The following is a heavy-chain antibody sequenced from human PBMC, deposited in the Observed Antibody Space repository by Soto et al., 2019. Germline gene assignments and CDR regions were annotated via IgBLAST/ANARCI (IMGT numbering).Heavy chain of an antibody. V-gene: IGHV1-8*01. CDR2: MEPSTGRT. CDR1: GYSFTSLD. J-gene: IGHJ4*02. CDR3: ARGVSAGVDY. D-gene: IGHD1-26*01. Sequence: ASVKVSCKSSGYSFTSLDINWVRQTAGQGLEWMGWMEPSTGRTGYAQKFQGRVTMTRDTSINTAYMELTTLTSDDTAFYYCARGVSAGVDYWGQGTLVTVSS.